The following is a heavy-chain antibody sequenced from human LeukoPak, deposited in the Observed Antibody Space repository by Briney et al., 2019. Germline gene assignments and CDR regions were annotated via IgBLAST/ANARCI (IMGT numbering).Heavy chain of an antibody. CDR3: ARGGDCSGGSCYSVGWFDP. J-gene: IGHJ5*02. CDR1: GGTFSSYA. Sequence: GSSVKVSCKASGGTFSSYAISWVRQAPGQGLEWMGGIIPIFGTANYAQKFQGRVTITADESTSTAYMELSSLRSEDTAVYYCARGGDCSGGSCYSVGWFDPWGQGTLVTVSS. CDR2: IIPIFGTA. V-gene: IGHV1-69*01. D-gene: IGHD2-15*01.